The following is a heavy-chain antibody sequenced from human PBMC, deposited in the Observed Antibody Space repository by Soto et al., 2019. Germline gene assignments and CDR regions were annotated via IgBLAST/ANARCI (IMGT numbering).Heavy chain of an antibody. J-gene: IGHJ5*02. Sequence: PGGSLRLSCAASGFTFGGYGMNWVRQAPGKGLEWVSYISSSSSTIYYADSVKGRFTISRDNAKNSLYLQMNSLRDEDTAVYYCAREFVAVEAAIIRPEGFDHWGQGTLVTVSS. CDR1: GFTFGGYG. D-gene: IGHD2-2*02. V-gene: IGHV3-48*02. CDR3: AREFVAVEAAIIRPEGFDH. CDR2: ISSSSSTI.